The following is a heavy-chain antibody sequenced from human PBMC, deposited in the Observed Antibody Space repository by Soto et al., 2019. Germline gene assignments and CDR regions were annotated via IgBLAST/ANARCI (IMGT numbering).Heavy chain of an antibody. J-gene: IGHJ4*02. CDR3: SRDPPPSDY. V-gene: IGHV1-18*01. CDR1: GYTFASYA. Sequence: QVQLVQSGAEVKKPGASVKVSCKASGYTFASYAISWMRQAPGQGLEWMGWISAYNGNTNYAQKLQGRVTMTTATSTSTAYMELSSLRSDDTAVYYCSRDPPPSDYWGQGTLVTVSS. CDR2: ISAYNGNT.